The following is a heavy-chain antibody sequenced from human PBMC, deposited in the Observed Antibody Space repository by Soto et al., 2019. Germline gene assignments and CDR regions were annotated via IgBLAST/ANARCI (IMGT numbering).Heavy chain of an antibody. Sequence: ASLKVSCKASGVTFSSYTISWVRQAPGQGLEWMGRIIPILGIANYAQKFQGRVTITADKSTSTAYMELSSLRSEDTAVYYCARDFGYCSSTSCPSYWDYWGQGTLVTVSS. CDR3: ARDFGYCSSTSCPSYWDY. CDR2: IIPILGIA. D-gene: IGHD2-2*03. V-gene: IGHV1-69*04. CDR1: GVTFSSYT. J-gene: IGHJ4*02.